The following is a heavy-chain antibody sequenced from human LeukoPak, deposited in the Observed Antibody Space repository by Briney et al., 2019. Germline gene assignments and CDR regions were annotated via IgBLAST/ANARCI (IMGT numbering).Heavy chain of an antibody. V-gene: IGHV4-59*08. D-gene: IGHD3-3*01. CDR1: GGSISSYY. CDR2: IYYSGRT. J-gene: IGHJ2*01. Sequence: SETLSLTCTVSGGSISSYYWSWIRQPPGKGLEWIGYIYYSGRTNYNPSLKSRVTISVDTSKNQLSLNLSSVTAADTGVYYCARRGTIFGPESLWGRGTLVTVSS. CDR3: ARRGTIFGPESL.